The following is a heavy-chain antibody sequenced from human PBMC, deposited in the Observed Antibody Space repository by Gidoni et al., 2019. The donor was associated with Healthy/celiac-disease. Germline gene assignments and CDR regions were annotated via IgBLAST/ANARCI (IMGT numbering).Heavy chain of an antibody. D-gene: IGHD3-10*01. CDR1: RFTLSRYA. Sequence: EVQLLESGVGVVQPGGCLRLSCAAQRFTLSRYAMSWVRQAPGKGLEWVSALSGSGGSTYYADSVKGRFTISSDNSKNTLYLQMNSLRAEDTAVYYCAKLEYYYGSGSYRDYWGQGTLVTVSS. CDR3: AKLEYYYGSGSYRDY. J-gene: IGHJ4*02. CDR2: LSGSGGST. V-gene: IGHV3-23*01.